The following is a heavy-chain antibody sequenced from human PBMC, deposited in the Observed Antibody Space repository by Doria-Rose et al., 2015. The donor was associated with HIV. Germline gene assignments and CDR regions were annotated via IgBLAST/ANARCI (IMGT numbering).Heavy chain of an antibody. CDR1: GFTFSDYY. CDR2: ISSSDSTI. Sequence: VRLVESGGGLVNPGGSLRLSCAASGFTFSDYYMSWIRQTPGKGLEWISYISSSDSTIYYADSVKGRFTISRDNAKNSLYLHMNSLRADDTAVYYCARDRRITTSSWYFFDYWGQGTLVTVSS. J-gene: IGHJ4*02. V-gene: IGHV3-11*04. CDR3: ARDRRITTSSWYFFDY. D-gene: IGHD6-13*01.